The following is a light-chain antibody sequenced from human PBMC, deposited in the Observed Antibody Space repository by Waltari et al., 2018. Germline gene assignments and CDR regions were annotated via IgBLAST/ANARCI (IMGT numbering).Light chain of an antibody. CDR3: HQYGRSPWT. CDR2: DAS. CDR1: QSVSSNY. V-gene: IGKV3-20*01. J-gene: IGKJ1*01. Sequence: FVLTQSPGTLSLSPGERVTLSCRASQSVSSNYLAWYQQKPGQAPRLLIYDASNRATGIADRFSGSGSGTDFTLTISRLEPEDVAVYYCHQYGRSPWTFGQGTKVEIK.